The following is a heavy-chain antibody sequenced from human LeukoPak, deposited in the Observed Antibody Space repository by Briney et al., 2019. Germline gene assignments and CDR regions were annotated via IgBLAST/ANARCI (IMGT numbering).Heavy chain of an antibody. D-gene: IGHD6-6*01. Sequence: GASVKVSCKASGYTFTSYYMHWVRQAPGQGLEWMGIINPSGGSTSYAQKFQGRVTMTRDMSTSTAYMELSSLRSEDTAVYYCARAYSSSALRYYYYMDVWGKGTTVTVSS. CDR2: INPSGGST. J-gene: IGHJ6*03. V-gene: IGHV1-46*01. CDR3: ARAYSSSALRYYYYMDV. CDR1: GYTFTSYY.